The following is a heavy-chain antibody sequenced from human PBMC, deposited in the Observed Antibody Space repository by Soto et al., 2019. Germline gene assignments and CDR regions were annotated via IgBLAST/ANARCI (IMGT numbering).Heavy chain of an antibody. J-gene: IGHJ4*02. V-gene: IGHV1-58*01. CDR2: IVVGSGNT. CDR3: AAEYSGRCFNVLDF. Sequence: GASVKVSCKASGFNFISSAVQWVRQARGQRPEWIGWIVVGSGNTKYAQKFQERVTITRDMSTSTAYMELRSLSSEDMALYYCAAEYSGRCFNVLDFWGQGTLVTVSS. D-gene: IGHD1-26*01. CDR1: GFNFISSA.